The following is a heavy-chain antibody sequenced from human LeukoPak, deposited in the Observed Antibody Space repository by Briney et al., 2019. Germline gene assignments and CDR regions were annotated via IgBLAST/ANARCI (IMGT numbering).Heavy chain of an antibody. CDR1: GFTVSSNY. J-gene: IGHJ2*01. D-gene: IGHD1-26*01. CDR3: ARDGGYGSYVSPSNWFFDL. CDR2: IYSGGST. Sequence: GGSLRLSCAASGFTVSSNYMSWVRQAPGKGLEWVSVIYSGGSTYYADSVKGRFTISRDNSKNTLYLQMNNLRAEDAAVYYCARDGGYGSYVSPSNWFFDLWGRGTLVTVSS. V-gene: IGHV3-53*01.